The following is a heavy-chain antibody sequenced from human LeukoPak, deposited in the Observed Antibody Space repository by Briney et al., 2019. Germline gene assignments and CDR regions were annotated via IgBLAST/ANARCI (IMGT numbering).Heavy chain of an antibody. J-gene: IGHJ4*02. V-gene: IGHV3-30*02. Sequence: GGSLRLSCVASGFSFSSYGMHWVRQAPGKGLEWVAFIPSDGSNKYYADSVKGRFTISRDNSKNTLYLQMNGLRAEDTAVYFCISGDLFDYWGQGTLVTVSS. CDR2: IPSDGSNK. D-gene: IGHD4-17*01. CDR3: ISGDLFDY. CDR1: GFSFSSYG.